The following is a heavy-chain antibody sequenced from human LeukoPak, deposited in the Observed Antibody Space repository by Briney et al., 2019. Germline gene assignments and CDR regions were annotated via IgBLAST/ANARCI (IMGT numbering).Heavy chain of an antibody. Sequence: SXXLSLTCAVSAASISNYYWSWIRQAPGKGLEWIGYISTSRSTNYNPSLKSRVSISLDTSKNRFSLNLNFVTAADTAVYYCASPRSGYRYTFDYWGQGALVTVSS. J-gene: IGHJ4*02. CDR1: AASISNYY. CDR2: ISTSRST. V-gene: IGHV4-4*09. CDR3: ASPRSGYRYTFDY. D-gene: IGHD3-22*01.